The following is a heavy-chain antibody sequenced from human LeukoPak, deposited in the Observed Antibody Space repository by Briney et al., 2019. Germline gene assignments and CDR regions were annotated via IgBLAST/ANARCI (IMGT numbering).Heavy chain of an antibody. V-gene: IGHV3-48*01. Sequence: QTAGFLRHSCAAAGFMFCSYSMNWVRQAPRYRLEWVSSISSSSSTIYYADSVKGRFTISRDNAKNSLYLQMNSLRAEDTAVYYCAREGTMIGARSNAFDIWGQGTMVTVSS. CDR3: AREGTMIGARSNAFDI. CDR2: ISSSSSTI. CDR1: GFMFCSYS. J-gene: IGHJ3*02. D-gene: IGHD3-22*01.